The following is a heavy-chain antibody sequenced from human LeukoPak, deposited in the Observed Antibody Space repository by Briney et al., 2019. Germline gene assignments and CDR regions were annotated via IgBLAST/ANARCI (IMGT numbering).Heavy chain of an antibody. D-gene: IGHD3-10*01. CDR3: ARRGSGSYYNDLMDY. V-gene: IGHV4-34*01. J-gene: IGHJ4*02. CDR2: INHSGST. CDR1: GGSFSGYY. Sequence: SETLSLTCAVYGGSFSGYYWCWIRQPPGKGLEWIGEINHSGSTNYNPSLKSRVTISVDTSKNQFSLKLSSVTAADTAVYYCARRGSGSYYNDLMDYWGQGTLVTVSS.